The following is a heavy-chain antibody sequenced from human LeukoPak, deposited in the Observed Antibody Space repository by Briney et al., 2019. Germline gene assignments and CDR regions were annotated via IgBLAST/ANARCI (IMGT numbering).Heavy chain of an antibody. D-gene: IGHD3-3*01. Sequence: GGSLRLSCAASGFTFTNYWMSWVRQAPGKGLELVANIKQDRSEKYYVDSVKGRFTISRDNANNSLFLQMNSLRAEDTAVYYCARDFRFLDDYWGQGTLVTVSS. CDR3: ARDFRFLDDY. J-gene: IGHJ4*02. CDR1: GFTFTNYW. V-gene: IGHV3-7*01. CDR2: IKQDRSEK.